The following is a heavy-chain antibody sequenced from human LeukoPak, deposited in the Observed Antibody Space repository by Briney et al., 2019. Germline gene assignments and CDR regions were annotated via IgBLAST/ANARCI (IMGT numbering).Heavy chain of an antibody. CDR3: ARGRWQWELPARGAFDI. CDR2: INHSGST. J-gene: IGHJ3*02. Sequence: SETLSLTCAVYGGSFSGYYWSWIRQPPGKGLEWIGEINHSGSTNYNPSLKSRVTISADTSKNQFSLKLSSVTAADTAVYYCARGRWQWELPARGAFDIWGQGTMVTVSS. V-gene: IGHV4-34*01. D-gene: IGHD1-26*01. CDR1: GGSFSGYY.